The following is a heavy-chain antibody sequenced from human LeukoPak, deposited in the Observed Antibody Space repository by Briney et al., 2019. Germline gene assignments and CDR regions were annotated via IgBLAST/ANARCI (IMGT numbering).Heavy chain of an antibody. J-gene: IGHJ4*02. D-gene: IGHD5/OR15-5a*01. CDR2: ISSSSSYI. V-gene: IGHV3-21*01. CDR3: AKDRWIVSNCFDY. Sequence: GGSLRLSCAASGFTFSSFYMNWVRQAPGKGLEWVSTISSSSSYIYYADSVKGRFTISRDNSKNTLYLQMNSLRAEDTAVYYCAKDRWIVSNCFDYWGQGTLVTVSS. CDR1: GFTFSSFY.